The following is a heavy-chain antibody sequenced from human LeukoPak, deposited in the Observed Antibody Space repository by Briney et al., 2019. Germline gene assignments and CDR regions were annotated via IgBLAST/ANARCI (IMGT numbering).Heavy chain of an antibody. J-gene: IGHJ4*02. CDR3: AKGSYYDSSGSFYFDY. CDR1: GFTFTSYA. Sequence: GGSLRLSCAASGFTFTSYALSWVRQAPGKGLEWVSTISGSGGSTYYTDSVEGRFTISRDNSKNTLYVQVNSLGTEDTAAYYCAKGSYYDSSGSFYFDYWGQGTLVTVSS. D-gene: IGHD3-22*01. CDR2: ISGSGGST. V-gene: IGHV3-23*01.